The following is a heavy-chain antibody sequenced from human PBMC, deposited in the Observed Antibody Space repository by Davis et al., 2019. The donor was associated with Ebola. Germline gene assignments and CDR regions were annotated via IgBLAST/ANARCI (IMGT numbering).Heavy chain of an antibody. CDR2: IYYSGST. J-gene: IGHJ5*02. CDR3: ARTSAGWFDP. Sequence: PSETLSLTCTVSGGSISSYYWSWIRQPPGKGLEWIGYIYYSGSTNYNPSLKSRVTISVDTSKNQFSLKLSSVTAADTAVYYCARTSAGWFDPWGQGTLVTVSS. V-gene: IGHV4-59*12. CDR1: GGSISSYY.